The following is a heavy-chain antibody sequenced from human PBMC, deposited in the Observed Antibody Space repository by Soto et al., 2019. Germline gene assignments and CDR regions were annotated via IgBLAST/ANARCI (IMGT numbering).Heavy chain of an antibody. CDR2: FDPGESET. CDR3: VTVSQWEVHWHFEY. V-gene: IGHV1-24*01. CDR1: GYTLDELS. D-gene: IGHD1-26*01. J-gene: IGHJ4*02. Sequence: ASVKVSCKVSGYTLDELSMHWVRQAPGKGLEWMGGFDPGESETVYAQKFQRRVTVTEDTSTETAYMELTSLTSEDTAVYYCVTVSQWEVHWHFEYWGQGTLVTVSS.